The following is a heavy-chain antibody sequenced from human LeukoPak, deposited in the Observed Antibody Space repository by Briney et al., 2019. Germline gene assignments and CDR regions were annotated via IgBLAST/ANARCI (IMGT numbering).Heavy chain of an antibody. D-gene: IGHD3-22*01. CDR3: ARHDNGGSIDWFDP. V-gene: IGHV4-59*01. CDR1: GGSMSSYY. Sequence: SQTLSLTCTVSGGSMSSYYWSWIRQPPGKGLEWIGYVYYSGSTNYNPSLKSRVTISVDTSKNQFTLKLSSVTDADTAVYYCARHDNGGSIDWFDPWGQGTLVTVSS. J-gene: IGHJ5*02. CDR2: VYYSGST.